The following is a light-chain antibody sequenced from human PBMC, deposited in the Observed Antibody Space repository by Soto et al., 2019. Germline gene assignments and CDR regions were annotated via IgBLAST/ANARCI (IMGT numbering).Light chain of an antibody. CDR3: QQRSNWPSIT. CDR2: GAS. V-gene: IGKV3-11*01. CDR1: RNF. J-gene: IGKJ5*01. Sequence: RNFLAWFQQKPGQAPRLLIYGASNRATGIPARFSGSGSGTDFTLTISSLEPEDFAVYYCQQRSNWPSITFGQGTRLEIK.